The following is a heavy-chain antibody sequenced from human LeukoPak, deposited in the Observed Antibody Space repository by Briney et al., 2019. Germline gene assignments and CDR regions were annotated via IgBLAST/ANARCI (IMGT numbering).Heavy chain of an antibody. V-gene: IGHV4-38-2*01. CDR1: GCSISSGYY. CDR3: PRIQLWFVSGYNWFDP. CDR2: IYHSGST. Sequence: SETLSLTCAVSGCSISSGYYWGWIRQPPGKGLEWIGSIYHSGSTYYNPSLKSRVTISVDTSKNQSSLKLSTVTAAYTALHYCPRIQLWFVSGYNWFDPWGQGTLVTVSS. D-gene: IGHD5-18*01. J-gene: IGHJ5*02.